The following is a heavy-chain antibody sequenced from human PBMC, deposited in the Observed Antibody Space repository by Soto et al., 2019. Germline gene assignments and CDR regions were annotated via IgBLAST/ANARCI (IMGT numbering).Heavy chain of an antibody. CDR3: ARDKITGLFDY. J-gene: IGHJ4*02. D-gene: IGHD2-8*02. Sequence: SETLSLTCSVSGDSISRSGHYWGWIRQPPGTGLEWIGRIHNSEKAYYNPSLKSRVTISVDTSKNQFSLKLTSVTAADTAVYYCARDKITGLFDYWGQGTLVTVSS. CDR2: IHNSEKA. CDR1: GDSISRSGHY. V-gene: IGHV4-39*07.